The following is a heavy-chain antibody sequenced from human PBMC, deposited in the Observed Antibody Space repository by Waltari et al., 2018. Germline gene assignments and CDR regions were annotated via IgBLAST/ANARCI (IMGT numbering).Heavy chain of an antibody. CDR2: IKQDGSEK. Sequence: EVQLVESGGGLVQPGGSLRLSCAASRSTFSSYWLSWVRQAPGKGLEWVANIKQDGSEKYYVDSVKGRFTIARDNAKNSLYLQMNSLRAEDTAVYYCARDRSTSPDFDYWGQGTLVTVSS. V-gene: IGHV3-7*01. CDR3: ARDRSTSPDFDY. CDR1: RSTFSSYW. J-gene: IGHJ4*02. D-gene: IGHD2-2*01.